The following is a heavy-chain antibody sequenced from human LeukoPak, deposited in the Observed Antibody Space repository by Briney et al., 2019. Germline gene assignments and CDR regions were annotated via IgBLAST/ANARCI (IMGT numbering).Heavy chain of an antibody. CDR2: IIPIFGTA. J-gene: IGHJ3*02. V-gene: IGHV1-69*13. D-gene: IGHD5-18*01. CDR3: ARRYSYGYASAFDI. Sequence: GASVKVSCKASGGTFSSYAISWVRQAPGQGLEWMGGIIPIFGTANYAQKFQGRVTITADESTSTAYMELSSLRSEDTAVYYCARRYSYGYASAFDIWGQGTMVTVS. CDR1: GGTFSSYA.